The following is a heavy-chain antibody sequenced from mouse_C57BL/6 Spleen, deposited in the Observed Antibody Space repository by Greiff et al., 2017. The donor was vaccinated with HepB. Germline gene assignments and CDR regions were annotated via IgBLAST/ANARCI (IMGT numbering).Heavy chain of an antibody. CDR3: ARSQRYDGSSYDLAWFAY. CDR1: GYAFTNYL. J-gene: IGHJ3*01. Sequence: QVQLQQSGAELVRPGTSVKVSCKASGYAFTNYLIEWVKQRPGQGLEWIGVINPGSGGTNYNEKFKGKATLTADKSSSTAYMQLSSLTSEDSAVYFGARSQRYDGSSYDLAWFAYWGQGTLVTVSA. CDR2: INPGSGGT. V-gene: IGHV1-54*01. D-gene: IGHD1-1*01.